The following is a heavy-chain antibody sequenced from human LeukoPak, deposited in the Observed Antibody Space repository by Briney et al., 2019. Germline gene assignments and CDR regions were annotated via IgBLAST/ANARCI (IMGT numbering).Heavy chain of an antibody. J-gene: IGHJ6*02. CDR2: ISYDGSNK. CDR1: GFTFSSYA. CDR3: ARAGYCSSTSCPYYYYYYGMDV. Sequence: PGGSLRLSCAAPGFTFSSYAMHWVRQAPAKVLERVPVISYDGSNKYYADSVKRRFTISRDNSKNTLYLQMNSRRAEDTAVYYCARAGYCSSTSCPYYYYYYGMDVWGQGTTVTVSS. V-gene: IGHV3-30-3*01. D-gene: IGHD2-2*01.